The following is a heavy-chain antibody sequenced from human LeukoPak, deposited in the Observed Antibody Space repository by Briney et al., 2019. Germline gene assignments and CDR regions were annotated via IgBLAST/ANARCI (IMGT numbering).Heavy chain of an antibody. D-gene: IGHD6-13*01. CDR3: ARDSYSSSWRWFDT. Sequence: GASVKVSCKASGYTFTTYDMNWVRQAPGQGVEWMGRINTNTGNPTYAQGFTGRFVLPLDTSVSTAYLQISSLKAEDTAVYYCARDSYSSSWRWFDTWGQGTLVTVS. V-gene: IGHV7-4-1*02. J-gene: IGHJ5*02. CDR1: GYTFTTYD. CDR2: INTNTGNP.